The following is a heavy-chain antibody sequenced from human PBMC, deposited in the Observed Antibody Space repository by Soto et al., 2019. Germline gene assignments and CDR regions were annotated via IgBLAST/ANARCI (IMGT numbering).Heavy chain of an antibody. CDR1: GYTFTSYG. V-gene: IGHV1-18*01. J-gene: IGHJ6*02. CDR2: ISTYNGNT. Sequence: ASVKVSCKASGYTFTSYGISWVRQAPGQGPEWMGWISTYNGNTNYAQKLQGRVTMTTDTSTSTAYMELRSLRSDDTAVYYCARERARFGELSYYYYGMDVWGQGTTVTVSS. D-gene: IGHD3-10*01. CDR3: ARERARFGELSYYYYGMDV.